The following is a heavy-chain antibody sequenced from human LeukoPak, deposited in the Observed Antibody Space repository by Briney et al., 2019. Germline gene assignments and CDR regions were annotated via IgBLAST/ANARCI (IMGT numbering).Heavy chain of an antibody. D-gene: IGHD3-10*01. V-gene: IGHV4-39*07. CDR2: IYYSGST. CDR1: GGSISSSSYY. J-gene: IGHJ3*02. CDR3: AFFGFYPYVFDT. Sequence: PSETLSLTCTVSGGSISSSSYYWGWIRQPPGKGLEWIGSIYYSGSTYYNPSLKSRVTISVDTSKNQFSLNLNSVTAADTAVYYCAFFGFYPYVFDTWGLGTMVIVSS.